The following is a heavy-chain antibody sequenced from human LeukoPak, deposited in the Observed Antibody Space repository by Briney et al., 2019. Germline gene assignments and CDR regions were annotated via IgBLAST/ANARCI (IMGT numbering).Heavy chain of an antibody. J-gene: IGHJ4*02. Sequence: GESLKISCKGSGYSFPSYWIGWVRQTPGKGLEWMGIIYPGDSDTRYSPSFQGQVTISADKSISPAYLQWSSLKASDTAMYYCARRVSVRGYSSSWVDYWGQGTLVTVSS. V-gene: IGHV5-51*01. D-gene: IGHD6-13*01. CDR2: IYPGDSDT. CDR1: GYSFPSYW. CDR3: ARRVSVRGYSSSWVDY.